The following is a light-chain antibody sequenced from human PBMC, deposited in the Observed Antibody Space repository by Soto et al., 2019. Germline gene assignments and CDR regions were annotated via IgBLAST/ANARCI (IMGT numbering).Light chain of an antibody. J-gene: IGLJ1*01. V-gene: IGLV2-23*01. Sequence: QSVLTQPASVSGSPGQSITSSCTGTNSDVGSRNLVSWYQQHPGIAPKLIIYEGSRRPSGISHRFSGSRSGNTASLTISGLRAEDEADYYCCSYANSGSFVFGTGTKVTVL. CDR2: EGS. CDR3: CSYANSGSFV. CDR1: NSDVGSRNL.